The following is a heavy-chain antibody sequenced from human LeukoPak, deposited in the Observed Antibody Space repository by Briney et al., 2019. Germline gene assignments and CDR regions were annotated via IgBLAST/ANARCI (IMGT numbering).Heavy chain of an antibody. D-gene: IGHD2-21*02. V-gene: IGHV1-69*04. CDR3: ARGGHGGNSGSYFDY. Sequence: SVKVSCKASGGTFSSYAISWVRQVPGQGLEWMGRIIPILGIANYAQKFQGRVTITADKSTSTAYMELSSLRSEDTAVYYCARGGHGGNSGSYFDYWGQGTLVTVSS. CDR1: GGTFSSYA. J-gene: IGHJ4*02. CDR2: IIPILGIA.